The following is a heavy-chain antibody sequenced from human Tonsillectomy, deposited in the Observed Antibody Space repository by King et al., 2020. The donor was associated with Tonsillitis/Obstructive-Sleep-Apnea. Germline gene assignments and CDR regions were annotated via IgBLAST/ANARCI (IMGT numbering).Heavy chain of an antibody. J-gene: IGHJ4*02. CDR3: ARRLHYYDSSGYPYYFDY. CDR1: GYSFASYW. Sequence: QLVQSGAEVKKPGESLKISCKGSGYSFASYWNGWVRQMPGKGLEWMGIIYPGDSDTRYSPSFQGQVTISADKSITTAYLQWSSLKASDTAMYYCARRLHYYDSSGYPYYFDYWGQGTLVTVSS. D-gene: IGHD3-22*01. CDR2: IYPGDSDT. V-gene: IGHV5-51*01.